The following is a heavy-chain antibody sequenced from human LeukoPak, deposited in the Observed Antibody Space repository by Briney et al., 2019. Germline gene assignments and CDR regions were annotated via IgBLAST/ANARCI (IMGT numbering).Heavy chain of an antibody. CDR2: IDRDGSRI. D-gene: IGHD4-23*01. CDR3: VRGNDYGGPHY. V-gene: IGHV3-74*01. Sequence: QTGGSLRLSCAVSGFTFSSYWMHWVRQAPGKGLVWVSRIDRDGSRINYADSVKGRFTISRDNGKNTLFLQMNSLRAEDAAVYYCVRGNDYGGPHYWGQGTLVTVYS. CDR1: GFTFSSYW. J-gene: IGHJ4*02.